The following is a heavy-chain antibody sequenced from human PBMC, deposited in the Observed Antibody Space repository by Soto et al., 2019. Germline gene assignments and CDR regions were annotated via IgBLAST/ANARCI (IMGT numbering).Heavy chain of an antibody. CDR2: MSYDGSNK. V-gene: IGHV3-30*18. D-gene: IGHD2-15*01. CDR1: RFPFSSYG. J-gene: IGHJ6*02. Sequence: GGSLRLSCAASRFPFSSYGMHWVRQAPGKGLEWVAFMSYDGSNKYYGDSVKGLFTISREKFKNTVYLQMNSLRPEDTAVYYCAKDIVASLNVGGIDVWGQWTTVTVS. CDR3: AKDIVASLNVGGIDV.